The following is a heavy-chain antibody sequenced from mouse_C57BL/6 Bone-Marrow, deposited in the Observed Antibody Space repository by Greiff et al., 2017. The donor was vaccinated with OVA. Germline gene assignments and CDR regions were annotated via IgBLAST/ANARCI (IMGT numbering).Heavy chain of an antibody. J-gene: IGHJ1*03. D-gene: IGHD4-1*01. CDR1: GFTFSSYA. CDR2: ISDGGSYT. CDR3: ARDDWDEGYFDV. Sequence: EVKLVESGGGLVKPGGSLKLSCAASGFTFSSYAMSWVRQTPEKRLEWVATISDGGSYTYYPDNVKGRFTISRDNAKNNLYLQMSHLKSEDTAMYYCARDDWDEGYFDVWGTGTTVTVSS. V-gene: IGHV5-4*01.